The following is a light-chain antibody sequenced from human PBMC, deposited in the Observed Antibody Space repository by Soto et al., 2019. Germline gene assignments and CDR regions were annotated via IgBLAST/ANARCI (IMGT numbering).Light chain of an antibody. Sequence: ALTQPASVSESPGQSITISCTGTSSDVGGYDYVSWYQQHPGKAPKLIIYDVTNRPSGVSNRFSGSKSGNTASLTISGLRAEDEADYYCSSYTSTSAPVVFGGGTQLTVL. V-gene: IGLV2-14*01. CDR1: SSDVGGYDY. J-gene: IGLJ2*01. CDR2: DVT. CDR3: SSYTSTSAPVV.